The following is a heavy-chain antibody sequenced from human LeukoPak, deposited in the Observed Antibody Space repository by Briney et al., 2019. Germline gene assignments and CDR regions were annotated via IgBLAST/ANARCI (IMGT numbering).Heavy chain of an antibody. D-gene: IGHD2-15*01. J-gene: IGHJ5*02. CDR1: GDSVSSNSAA. Sequence: SQTLSLTCAISGDSVSSNSAAWNWIRQSPSRGLEWLGRTYYRSKWYNDYAVSVKSRITINPDTSKNQFSLQLNSVTPEDTAVYYCARDHCSGGSCYVGWFDPWGQGTLVTVSS. CDR3: ARDHCSGGSCYVGWFDP. CDR2: TYYRSKWYN. V-gene: IGHV6-1*01.